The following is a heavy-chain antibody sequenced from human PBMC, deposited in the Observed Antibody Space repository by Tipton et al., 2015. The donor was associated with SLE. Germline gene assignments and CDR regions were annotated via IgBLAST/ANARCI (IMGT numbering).Heavy chain of an antibody. CDR3: ARGPGSKSGEAFDI. J-gene: IGHJ3*02. CDR1: GDSISTGNYY. Sequence: LSLTCTVSGDSISTGNYYWSWIRQPAGRGLEWIGRIFPSVSTNYNPSLKSQVTMSIDTSKNQFSLKLSSVAASDTAVYYCARGPGSKSGEAFDIWGQGTMVTVSS. D-gene: IGHD1-26*01. CDR2: IFPSVST. V-gene: IGHV4-61*02.